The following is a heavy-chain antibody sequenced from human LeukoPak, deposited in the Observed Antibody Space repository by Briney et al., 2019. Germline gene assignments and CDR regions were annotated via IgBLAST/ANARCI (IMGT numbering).Heavy chain of an antibody. Sequence: SETLSLTCTVSGGSISSYYWSWIRQPPGKGLEWIGYIYYSGSTNYNPSLKSRVTISVDTSKNQFSLKLSSVTAADTAVYYCARTIAAAGYYFDYWGQGTLVTVSP. V-gene: IGHV4-59*08. CDR1: GGSISSYY. D-gene: IGHD6-13*01. J-gene: IGHJ4*02. CDR3: ARTIAAAGYYFDY. CDR2: IYYSGST.